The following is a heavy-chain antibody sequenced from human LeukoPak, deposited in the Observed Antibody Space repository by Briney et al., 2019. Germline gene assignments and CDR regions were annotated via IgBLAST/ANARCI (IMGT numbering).Heavy chain of an antibody. J-gene: IGHJ4*02. Sequence: GGSLRLSCAASGFTFSSYGMHWVRQAPGKGLEWVAFILYDGSDKYYADSVKGRFTISRDNSKNTLYLQMNSLRAEDTAVYYCAKDLYSSVLRYFDYWGQGTLVTVSS. D-gene: IGHD6-19*01. V-gene: IGHV3-30*02. CDR1: GFTFSSYG. CDR2: ILYDGSDK. CDR3: AKDLYSSVLRYFDY.